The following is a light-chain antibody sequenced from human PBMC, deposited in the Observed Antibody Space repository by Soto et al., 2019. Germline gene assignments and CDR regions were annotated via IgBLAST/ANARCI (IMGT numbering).Light chain of an antibody. V-gene: IGKV1-5*03. J-gene: IGKJ1*01. CDR3: QQYNSYWT. Sequence: DIQMTQSPSTLSASVGDRVTITCRASQSISDWLAWYQQKPGKAPNLLIYKASSLESGVPSRFSGSGSGTEFTLTINSLQPDDVATYYRQQYNSYWTFGQGTKVEIK. CDR2: KAS. CDR1: QSISDW.